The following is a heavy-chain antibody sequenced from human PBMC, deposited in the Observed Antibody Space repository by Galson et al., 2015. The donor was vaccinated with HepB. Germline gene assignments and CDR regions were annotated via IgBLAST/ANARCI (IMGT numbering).Heavy chain of an antibody. CDR2: IIPILGIA. D-gene: IGHD2-15*01. CDR1: GGTFSSYA. Sequence: SVKVSCKASGGTFSSYAISWVRQAPGQGLEWMGGIIPILGIANYAQKFQGRVTITADKSTSTAYMELSSLRSEDTAVYYCARGRYCSGGSCYSISAYYYYYMDVWGKGTTVTVSS. V-gene: IGHV1-69*10. CDR3: ARGRYCSGGSCYSISAYYYYYMDV. J-gene: IGHJ6*03.